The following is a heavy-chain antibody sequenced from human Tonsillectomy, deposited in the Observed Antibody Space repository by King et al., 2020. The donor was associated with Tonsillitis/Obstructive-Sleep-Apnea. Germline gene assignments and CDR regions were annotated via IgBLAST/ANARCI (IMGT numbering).Heavy chain of an antibody. CDR2: IYSGGIT. Sequence: VQLVESGGGLIQPGGSLRLSCAASGFTVSSNYMSWVRQAPGKGLEWVSVIYSGGITYYADSVKGRFTLSRDNSKNTLFLQMNSLRAEDTAVCYCARDQDYGSGSYFHYYYYMDVWGKGTTVTVSS. D-gene: IGHD3-10*01. CDR3: ARDQDYGSGSYFHYYYYMDV. V-gene: IGHV3-53*01. J-gene: IGHJ6*03. CDR1: GFTVSSNY.